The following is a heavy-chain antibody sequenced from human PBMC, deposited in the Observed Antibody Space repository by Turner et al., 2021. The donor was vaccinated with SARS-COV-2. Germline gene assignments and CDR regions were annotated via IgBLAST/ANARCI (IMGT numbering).Heavy chain of an antibody. CDR3: ARGGPMVTRHFDY. V-gene: IGHV3-23*01. D-gene: IGHD2-21*02. CDR1: GFRFSGYA. CDR2: ISGGGHTT. Sequence: VQLLESGGALVQSGGSLRLSCGASGFRFSGYAMNWVRQTPGKGLEWVSVISGGGHTTYYADSVRGRFTISRDDSINTLYLQMNSLTADDTAMYYCARGGPMVTRHFDYWGQGTLVTVSS. J-gene: IGHJ4*02.